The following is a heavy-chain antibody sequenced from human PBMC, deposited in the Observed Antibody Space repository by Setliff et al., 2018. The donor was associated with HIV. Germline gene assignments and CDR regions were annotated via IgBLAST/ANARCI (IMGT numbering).Heavy chain of an antibody. CDR3: AKTLPTLYPPHDYYFAMDV. Sequence: GGSLRLSCAASGFTFSTYSMNWVRQAPGKGLEWVSGISGSGGSTYYADSVKGRFTISRDNSKNTLYLQMNSLRAEDTAVYYCAKTLPTLYPPHDYYFAMDVWGQGTTVTVSS. CDR2: ISGSGGST. CDR1: GFTFSTYS. J-gene: IGHJ6*02. D-gene: IGHD2-15*01. V-gene: IGHV3-23*01.